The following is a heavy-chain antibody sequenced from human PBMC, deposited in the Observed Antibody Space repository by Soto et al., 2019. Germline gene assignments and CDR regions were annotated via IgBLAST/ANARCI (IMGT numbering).Heavy chain of an antibody. V-gene: IGHV2-26*01. CDR3: ARIGKAAAVPNYYGMDV. CDR2: IFSNDEK. J-gene: IGHJ6*02. D-gene: IGHD6-13*01. Sequence: QVTLKESGPVLVKPTETLTLTCTVSGFSLSNARMGVSWIRQPPGKALEWLAHIFSNDEKSYSTSLKSRLTISKXXSXSXXVLTMTNMDPVDTATYYCARIGKAAAVPNYYGMDVWGQGTTVTVSS. CDR1: GFSLSNARMG.